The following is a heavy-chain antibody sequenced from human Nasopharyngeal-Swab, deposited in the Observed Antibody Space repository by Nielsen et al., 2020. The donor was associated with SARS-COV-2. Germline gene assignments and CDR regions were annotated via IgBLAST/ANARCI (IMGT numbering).Heavy chain of an antibody. V-gene: IGHV3-23*01. CDR2: ISGSGGST. Sequence: WIRQPPGKGLEWVSAISGSGGSTYYADSVKGRFTISRDNSKNTLYLQMNSLRAEDTAVYYCAKNPPFSAYFDYWGQGTLVTVSS. J-gene: IGHJ4*02. CDR3: AKNPPFSAYFDY.